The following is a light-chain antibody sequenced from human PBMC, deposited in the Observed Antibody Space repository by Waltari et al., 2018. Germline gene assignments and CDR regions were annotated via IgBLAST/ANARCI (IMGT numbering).Light chain of an antibody. CDR3: LQYNSNPLT. Sequence: DIQMTQSPSSLSASAGDRVTITCRASQGISTYLNWYQQKPGKAPKRLIYAASSLESGVPSRFSGSVSGTDFSLTISSLQPEDFATYYCLQYNSNPLTFGGGTKVEIK. CDR2: AAS. J-gene: IGKJ4*01. V-gene: IGKV1-17*01. CDR1: QGISTY.